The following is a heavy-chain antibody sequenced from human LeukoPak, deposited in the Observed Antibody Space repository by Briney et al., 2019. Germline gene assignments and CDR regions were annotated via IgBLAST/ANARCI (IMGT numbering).Heavy chain of an antibody. CDR1: GGSISSYY. D-gene: IGHD3-3*01. Sequence: SETLSLTCTVSGGSISSYYWSWIRQPPGKGLKWIGYIYYSGSTNYNPSLKSRVTISVDTSKNQFSLKLSSVTAADTAVYYCARFIPYDFWSGYYTGYFDYWGQGTLVTVSS. V-gene: IGHV4-59*01. CDR2: IYYSGST. CDR3: ARFIPYDFWSGYYTGYFDY. J-gene: IGHJ4*02.